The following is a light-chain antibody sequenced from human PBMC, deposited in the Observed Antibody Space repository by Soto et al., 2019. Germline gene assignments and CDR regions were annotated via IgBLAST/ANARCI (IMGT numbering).Light chain of an antibody. CDR1: QGINNW. V-gene: IGKV1D-12*01. CDR3: QQANSFPLT. J-gene: IGKJ4*01. Sequence: DIQMTQSPSSVSASVGDRVTITCRASQGINNWLAWYQQKPGEPPKLLIYTTSNLQSGVPSRFSGSGSGTDFTLTISSLQPEDFATYHCQQANSFPLTFGGGTKVEIK. CDR2: TTS.